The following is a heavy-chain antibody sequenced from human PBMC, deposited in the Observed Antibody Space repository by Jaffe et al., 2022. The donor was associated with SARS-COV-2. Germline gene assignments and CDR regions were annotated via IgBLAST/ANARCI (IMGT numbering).Heavy chain of an antibody. Sequence: QVQLQESGPGLVKPSETLSLTCTVSGGSISSYYWSWIRQPPGKGLEWIGYIYYSGSTNYNPSLKSRVTISVDTSKNQFSLKLSSVTAADTAVYYCARDRLHDYGDYHNWFDPWGQGTLVTVSS. CDR1: GGSISSYY. J-gene: IGHJ5*02. CDR2: IYYSGST. D-gene: IGHD4-17*01. V-gene: IGHV4-59*01. CDR3: ARDRLHDYGDYHNWFDP.